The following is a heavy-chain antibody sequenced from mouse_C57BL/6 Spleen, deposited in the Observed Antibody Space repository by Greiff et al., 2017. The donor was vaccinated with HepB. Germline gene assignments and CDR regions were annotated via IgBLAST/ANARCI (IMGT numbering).Heavy chain of an antibody. CDR1: GFSLTSYG. J-gene: IGHJ4*01. CDR3: ARNWGTVVPYYAMDY. Sequence: VQLQQSGPGLVQPSQSLSITCTVSGFSLTSYGVHWVRQSPGKGLEWLGVIWSGGSTDYNAAFITRLSTSKDNSKSQVFFKMNSLQADDTAIYYCARNWGTVVPYYAMDYWGQGTSVTVSS. V-gene: IGHV2-2*01. CDR2: IWSGGST. D-gene: IGHD1-1*01.